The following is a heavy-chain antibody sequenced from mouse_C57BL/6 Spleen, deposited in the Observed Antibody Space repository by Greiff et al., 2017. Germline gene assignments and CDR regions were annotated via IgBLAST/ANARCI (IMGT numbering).Heavy chain of an antibody. CDR1: GYTFTSYW. CDR2: LYPGSGST. J-gene: IGHJ2*01. V-gene: IGHV1-55*01. D-gene: IGHD3-2*02. CDR3: AREDSSGPDY. Sequence: QVQLQQPGAELVKPGASVKMSCKASGYTFTSYWITWVKQRPGQGLEWIGDLYPGSGSTNYNEKFKSKATLTVDKASSTAYMQLSSLTSEDSAVYYCAREDSSGPDYWGQGTTLTVSS.